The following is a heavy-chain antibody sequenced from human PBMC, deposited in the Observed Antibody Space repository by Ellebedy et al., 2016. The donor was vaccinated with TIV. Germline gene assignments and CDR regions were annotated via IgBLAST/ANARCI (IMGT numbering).Heavy chain of an antibody. CDR3: ARVTYYYGSGSYYPDY. V-gene: IGHV3-11*01. J-gene: IGHJ4*02. D-gene: IGHD3-10*01. Sequence: GGSLRLXXAASGFTFSDYYMSWIRQAPGKGLEWVSYISSSGSTIYYADSVKGRFTISRDNAKNSLYLQMNSLRAEDTAVYYCARVTYYYGSGSYYPDYWGQGTLVTVSS. CDR2: ISSSGSTI. CDR1: GFTFSDYY.